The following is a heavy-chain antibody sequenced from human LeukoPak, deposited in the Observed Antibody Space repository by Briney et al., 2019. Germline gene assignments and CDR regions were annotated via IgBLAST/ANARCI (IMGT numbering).Heavy chain of an antibody. J-gene: IGHJ4*02. CDR1: GGSISSGDYY. CDR3: ARGGVVPAAMVTD. D-gene: IGHD2-2*01. Sequence: EPSETLSLTCTVSGGSISSGDYYWSWIRQPPGKGLEWIGEINHSGSTNYSPSLKSRVTISVDTSKNQFSLKLSSVTAADTAVYYCARGGVVPAAMVTDWGQGTLVTVSS. V-gene: IGHV4-39*07. CDR2: INHSGST.